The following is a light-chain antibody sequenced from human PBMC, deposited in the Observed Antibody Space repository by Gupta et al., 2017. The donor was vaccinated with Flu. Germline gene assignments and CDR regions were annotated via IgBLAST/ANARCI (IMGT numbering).Light chain of an antibody. CDR2: GNT. J-gene: IGLJ1*01. CDR1: TSNIEAGFD. Sequence: QSVLTPPPSVSGAPGQGVTISCTGSTSNIEAGFDVHWYQQLPGRGPKLLIYGNTNRPSGVPDRFSGSQSGTSASLAITGLQAEDESDYYCQSYDSSLTGSVFGTGTRVTVL. CDR3: QSYDSSLTGSV. V-gene: IGLV1-40*01.